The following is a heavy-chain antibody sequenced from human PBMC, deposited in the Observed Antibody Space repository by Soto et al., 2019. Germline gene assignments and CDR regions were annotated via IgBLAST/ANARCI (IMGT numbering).Heavy chain of an antibody. Sequence: QLQLQESGSGLVKPSQTLSLTCAVSGGSISGTTYSWSWIRQPPGKGLEWIGYIYDSGNTYYNPSLKSRFSISVDRAKDQFSLTWSSVAAAATAVYYCARGQGAAAGHSNFSSWGQGALVSVSS. CDR3: ARGQGAAAGHSNFSS. J-gene: IGHJ4*02. CDR1: GGSISGTTYS. V-gene: IGHV4-30-2*01. CDR2: IYDSGNT. D-gene: IGHD6-13*01.